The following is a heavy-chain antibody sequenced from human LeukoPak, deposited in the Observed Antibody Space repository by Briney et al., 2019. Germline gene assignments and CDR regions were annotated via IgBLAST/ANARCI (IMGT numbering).Heavy chain of an antibody. Sequence: KFQGRVTITRDTSASTAYMEPSSLRSEDTAVYYCARVGGYSYVGIWGQGTMVTVSS. J-gene: IGHJ3*02. V-gene: IGHV1-3*01. D-gene: IGHD5-18*01. CDR3: ARVGGYSYVGI.